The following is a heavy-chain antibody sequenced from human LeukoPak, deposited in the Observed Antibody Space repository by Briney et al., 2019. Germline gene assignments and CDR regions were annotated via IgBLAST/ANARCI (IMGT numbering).Heavy chain of an antibody. CDR1: GFTFSSYG. J-gene: IGHJ4*02. CDR3: ARYNTGSVDY. Sequence: GGSLRLSCAASGFTFSSYGMHWFRQAPGKGLEWVAVIWYDGSKKYYADSAKGRFTISRDNSKNTLYLQMDSLRAEGTAVYYCARYNTGSVDYWGQGTLVTVSS. D-gene: IGHD2-8*02. V-gene: IGHV3-33*01. CDR2: IWYDGSKK.